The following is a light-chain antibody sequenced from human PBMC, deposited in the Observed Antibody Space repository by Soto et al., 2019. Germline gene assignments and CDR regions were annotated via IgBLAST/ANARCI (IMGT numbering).Light chain of an antibody. CDR1: QSVSRSS. V-gene: IGKV3-20*01. CDR3: QQYGNLPWT. CDR2: AAS. J-gene: IGKJ1*01. Sequence: EIVLTQSPGTLSLSPGEGATLSCRASQSVSRSSLAWYQQKPGQAPRLLIYAASSRATGIPDRFSGSGSGTDFILTISRLEPEDFAVYYCQQYGNLPWTFGQGTKVEIK.